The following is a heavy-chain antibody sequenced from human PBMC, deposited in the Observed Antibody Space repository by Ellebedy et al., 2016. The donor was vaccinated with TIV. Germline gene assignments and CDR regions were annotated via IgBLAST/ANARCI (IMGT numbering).Heavy chain of an antibody. V-gene: IGHV1-46*01. Sequence: ASVKVSXXASGYTFTSYYMHWVRQAPGQGLEWMRIINPSGGSTSYAQKFQGRVTMTRDTSTSTVYMELSSLRSEDTAVYYCARVASSNAYYFDYWGQGTLVTVSS. CDR3: ARVASSNAYYFDY. J-gene: IGHJ4*02. CDR1: GYTFTSYY. CDR2: INPSGGST. D-gene: IGHD6-13*01.